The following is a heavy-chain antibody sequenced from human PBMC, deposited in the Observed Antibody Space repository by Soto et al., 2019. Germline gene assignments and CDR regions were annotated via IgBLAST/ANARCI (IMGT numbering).Heavy chain of an antibody. CDR2: IDSSGGT. Sequence: QVQLQESGPGLVKPSETLSLTCTVSDDSSSNYKWSWIRQPPGRRLEWIGYIDSSGGTSYNPSLQSTITISIDTSTKQTFWKWRSVPAADTAVYYCVGQGFGRLHGLVDVWGQGTTVTVSS. CDR1: DDSSSNYK. J-gene: IGHJ6*02. D-gene: IGHD3-10*01. CDR3: VGQGFGRLHGLVDV. V-gene: IGHV4-59*08.